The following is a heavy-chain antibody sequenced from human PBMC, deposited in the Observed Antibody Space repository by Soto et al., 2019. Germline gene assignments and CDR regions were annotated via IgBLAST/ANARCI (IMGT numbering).Heavy chain of an antibody. CDR1: GGTFSSYA. CDR3: ARDSPVGATSYYYGMDV. D-gene: IGHD1-26*01. Sequence: VASVKVSCKASGGTFSSYAISWVRQAPGQGLEWMGGIIPIFGTANYAQKFQGRVTITADESTSTAHMELSSLRSEDTAVYYCARDSPVGATSYYYGMDVWGEGTTVTVSS. V-gene: IGHV1-69*13. CDR2: IIPIFGTA. J-gene: IGHJ6*04.